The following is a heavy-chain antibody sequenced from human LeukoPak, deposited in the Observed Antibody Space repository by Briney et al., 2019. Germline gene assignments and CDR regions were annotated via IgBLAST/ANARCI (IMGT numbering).Heavy chain of an antibody. Sequence: GGSLRLSCAASGFTFSDYCMSWIRQAPGKGLEWVSSISGSGGSTHYADSVKGRFTISRDKTKNTLYLQMNSLRAEDTAVYYCAKSAYYDASGYYREYYFDYWGQGTLVTVSS. V-gene: IGHV3-23*01. CDR2: ISGSGGST. CDR3: AKSAYYDASGYYREYYFDY. D-gene: IGHD3-22*01. CDR1: GFTFSDYC. J-gene: IGHJ4*02.